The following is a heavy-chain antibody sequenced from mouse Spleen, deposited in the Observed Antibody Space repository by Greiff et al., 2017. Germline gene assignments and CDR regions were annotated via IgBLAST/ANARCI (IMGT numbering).Heavy chain of an antibody. Sequence: EVQLQESGPGLVKPSQSLSLTCSVTGYSITSGYYWNWIRQFPGNKLEWMGYISYDGSNNYNPSLKNRISITRDTSKNQFFLKLNSVTTEDTATYYCARDRDYRFDYWGQGTTLTVSS. V-gene: IGHV3-6*01. J-gene: IGHJ2*01. CDR3: ARDRDYRFDY. CDR1: GYSITSGYY. CDR2: ISYDGSN. D-gene: IGHD2-14*01.